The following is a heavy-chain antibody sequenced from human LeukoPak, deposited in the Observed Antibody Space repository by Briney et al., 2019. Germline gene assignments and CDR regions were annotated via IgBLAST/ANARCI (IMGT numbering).Heavy chain of an antibody. J-gene: IGHJ4*02. D-gene: IGHD3-16*01. CDR3: ARAVITFGGAVAKGFDC. CDR1: GGSIRSYY. Sequence: SETLSLTCSVSGGSIRSYYWSWIRQPPGKGLEWIGYIHYSGGANYSPSIKGRVTMSLDTSKNQFSLNLSSVTAADTAIYYCARAVITFGGAVAKGFDCWGQGTLVTVSS. V-gene: IGHV4-59*01. CDR2: IHYSGGA.